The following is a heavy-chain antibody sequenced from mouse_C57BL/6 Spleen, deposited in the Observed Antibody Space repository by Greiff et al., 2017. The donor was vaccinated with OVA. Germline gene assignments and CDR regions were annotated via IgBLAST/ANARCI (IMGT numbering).Heavy chain of an antibody. J-gene: IGHJ1*03. Sequence: VKVVESGAELAKPGASVKLSCKASGYTFTSYWMHWVKQRPGQGLEWIGYINPSSGYTKYNQKFKDKATLTADKSSSTAYMQLSSLTYEDSAVYYCARPWLLRDWYFDVWGTGTTVTVSS. CDR3: ARPWLLRDWYFDV. CDR1: GYTFTSYW. CDR2: INPSSGYT. V-gene: IGHV1-7*01. D-gene: IGHD2-3*01.